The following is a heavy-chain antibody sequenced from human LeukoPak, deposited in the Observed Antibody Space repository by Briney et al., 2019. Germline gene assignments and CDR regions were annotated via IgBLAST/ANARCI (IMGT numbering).Heavy chain of an antibody. V-gene: IGHV4-34*01. Sequence: SETLSLTCAVYGGSFSGYYWSWLRQPPGKGLEWIGEINHSGSTNYNPPLKSRVTISVDTSKNQFSLKPSSVTAADTAVYYCARGHPEYCSGGSCYYGWFDPWGQGTLVTVSS. CDR2: INHSGST. CDR3: ARGHPEYCSGGSCYYGWFDP. D-gene: IGHD2-15*01. J-gene: IGHJ5*02. CDR1: GGSFSGYY.